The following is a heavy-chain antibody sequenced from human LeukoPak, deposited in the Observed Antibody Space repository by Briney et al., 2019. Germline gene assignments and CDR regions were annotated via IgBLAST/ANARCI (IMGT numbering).Heavy chain of an antibody. J-gene: IGHJ6*02. CDR2: INSDGSST. Sequence: GGSLRLSCAASGFTFSSYWMHWVRQAPGKGLVWVSRINSDGSSTSYADSVKGRFTISRDNAKNTLYLQMNSLRAEYTAVYYCARDPGQRGCSGYDYWGWRYYYYYGMDVWGQGTTVTVSS. D-gene: IGHD5-12*01. CDR3: ARDPGQRGCSGYDYWGWRYYYYYGMDV. V-gene: IGHV3-74*01. CDR1: GFTFSSYW.